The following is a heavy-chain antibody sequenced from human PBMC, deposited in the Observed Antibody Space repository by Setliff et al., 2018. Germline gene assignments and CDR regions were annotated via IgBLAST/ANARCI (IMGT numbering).Heavy chain of an antibody. CDR1: GYTFSTYW. Sequence: GESLKISCKGSGYTFSTYWIGWVRQMPGKGLEWMGIIYPGDSETRYSPSFEGQVSISADTSISTAYLQWSSLKASDTAMYYCARGMEDTAMLAYWGQGTRVTVSS. CDR3: ARGMEDTAMLAY. CDR2: IYPGDSET. V-gene: IGHV5-51*01. J-gene: IGHJ4*02. D-gene: IGHD5-18*01.